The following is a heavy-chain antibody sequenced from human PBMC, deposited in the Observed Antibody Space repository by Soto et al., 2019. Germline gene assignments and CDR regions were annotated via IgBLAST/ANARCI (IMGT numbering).Heavy chain of an antibody. CDR3: ARGLAPRGSPHGY. V-gene: IGHV4-34*01. D-gene: IGHD3-16*01. CDR2: INHSGST. J-gene: IGHJ4*02. CDR1: GGSFSGYY. Sequence: QVQLQQWGAGLLKPSETLSLTCAVYGGSFSGYYWSWIRQPPGKGLEWIGEINHSGSTNYNPSLKSRVTISVDTSKNQFSLKLSSVTAADTAVYYCARGLAPRGSPHGYWGQGTLVTVSS.